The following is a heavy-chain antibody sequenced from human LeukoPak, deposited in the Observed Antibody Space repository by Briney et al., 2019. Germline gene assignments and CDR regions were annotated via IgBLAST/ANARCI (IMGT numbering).Heavy chain of an antibody. CDR3: ARYNIAVAGFDY. D-gene: IGHD6-19*01. CDR1: GFTFSNYA. J-gene: IGHJ4*02. CDR2: INSSGSST. Sequence: GGSLRLSCAASGFTFSNYAMSWVRQAPGRGLVGVSRINSSGSSTSYAASEKGRFTISSDNAKNTLYLQMNSLRAEDTAVYYCARYNIAVAGFDYWGQGTLVTVSS. V-gene: IGHV3-74*01.